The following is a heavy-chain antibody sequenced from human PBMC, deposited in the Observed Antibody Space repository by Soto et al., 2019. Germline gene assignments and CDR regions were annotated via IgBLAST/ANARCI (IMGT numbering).Heavy chain of an antibody. J-gene: IGHJ5*02. D-gene: IGHD6-13*01. CDR2: ISGSGGTT. V-gene: IGHV3-23*01. CDR1: GFTFSSYA. CDR3: AKNGRAAAMYNWFDP. Sequence: EVQLLESGGGLVQPGGSLRLSCTGSGFTFSSYAMNWVRQAPGKGLECVSTISGSGGTTYYADSVKGRFTISRDNSKNTLYLQMSSLRAVDTAVYYCAKNGRAAAMYNWFDPCGQGTLVTVSS.